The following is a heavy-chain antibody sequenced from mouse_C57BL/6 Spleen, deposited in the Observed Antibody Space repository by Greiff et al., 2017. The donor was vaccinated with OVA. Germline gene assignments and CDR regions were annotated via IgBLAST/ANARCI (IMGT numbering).Heavy chain of an antibody. CDR1: GFTFSSYT. D-gene: IGHD2-2*01. CDR3: ARQYGYRPAMDY. V-gene: IGHV5-9*01. Sequence: EVQRVESGGGLVKPGGSLKLSCAASGFTFSSYTMSWVRQTPEKRLEWVATISGGGGNTYYPDSVTGRFTISRDNAKNTLYLQMSSLRSEDTALYYCARQYGYRPAMDYWGQGTSVTVSS. CDR2: ISGGGGNT. J-gene: IGHJ4*01.